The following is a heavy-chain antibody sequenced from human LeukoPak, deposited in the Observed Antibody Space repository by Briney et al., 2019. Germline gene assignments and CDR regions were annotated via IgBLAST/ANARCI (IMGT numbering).Heavy chain of an antibody. CDR1: GYTFTSYD. CDR3: ARVKVTMVRGVIIPNDY. CDR2: MNPNSGNT. J-gene: IGHJ4*02. V-gene: IGHV1-8*01. Sequence: ASVKVSCKASGYTFTSYDINWVRQATGQGLEWMGWMNPNSGNTGYAQKFQGRVTMTRNTSISTAYMELSSLRSEDTAVYYCARVKVTMVRGVIIPNDYWGQGTLVTVSS. D-gene: IGHD3-10*01.